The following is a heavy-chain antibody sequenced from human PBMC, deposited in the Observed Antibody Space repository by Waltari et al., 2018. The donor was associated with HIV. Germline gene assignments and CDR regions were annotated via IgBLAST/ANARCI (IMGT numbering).Heavy chain of an antibody. J-gene: IGHJ4*02. CDR1: GFTFSRYA. V-gene: IGHV3-23*01. Sequence: EVQLLESGGGLVPPGGSLRLSCAASGFTFSRYAMSWVRQAPGKGLEWVSALSASGESTYYADSVKGRFTISRDNSKSTLFLRVNSLRAEDTALYYCAKAPLRRSSVDVTGPAHFEYWGQGILVTVSS. D-gene: IGHD7-27*01. CDR2: LSASGEST. CDR3: AKAPLRRSSVDVTGPAHFEY.